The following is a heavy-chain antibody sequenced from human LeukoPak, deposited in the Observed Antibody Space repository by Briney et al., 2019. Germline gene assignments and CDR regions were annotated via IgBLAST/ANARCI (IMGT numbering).Heavy chain of an antibody. CDR2: INPNNGGT. V-gene: IGHV1-2*02. CDR3: ARDNYGSGSYYKS. Sequence: ASVRVSCKASGYTFTDYYIHWVRQAPGQGLEWKGWINPNNGGTNYAQKFQGRVTMTRDTSISTAYMELRWLRSDDTAVYYCARDNYGSGSYYKSWGQGTLVTVSS. CDR1: GYTFTDYY. D-gene: IGHD3-10*01. J-gene: IGHJ5*02.